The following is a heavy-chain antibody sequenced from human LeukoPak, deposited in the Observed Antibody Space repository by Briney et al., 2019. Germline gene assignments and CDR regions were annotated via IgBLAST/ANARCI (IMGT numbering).Heavy chain of an antibody. V-gene: IGHV1-46*01. CDR3: ARGYGYHNYFDY. CDR2: INPGGGGT. D-gene: IGHD5-18*01. CDR1: GYTFTNHY. J-gene: IGHJ4*02. Sequence: ASVKVSCKASGYTFTNHYMHWVRQAPGQGLEWMGKINPGGGGTTYAQKVQGRVTMTRDKSTSTVYMELSSLRSEDTAMYYCARGYGYHNYFDYWGQGTLVTVSS.